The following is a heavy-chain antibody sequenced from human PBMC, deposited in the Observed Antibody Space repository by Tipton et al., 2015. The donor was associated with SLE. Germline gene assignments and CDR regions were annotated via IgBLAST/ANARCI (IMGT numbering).Heavy chain of an antibody. J-gene: IGHJ6*02. Sequence: TLSLTCTVSGDSISSSSYYWGWIRQPPGKGLEWIGSIYYTGTTSYNPSLKSRVTVSVDRSKNQFSLKVTSLTAADTAVYYCARPLSTSNYALDVWGQGTPVTVSS. V-gene: IGHV4-39*07. D-gene: IGHD2/OR15-2a*01. CDR1: GDSISSSSYY. CDR3: ARPLSTSNYALDV. CDR2: IYYTGTT.